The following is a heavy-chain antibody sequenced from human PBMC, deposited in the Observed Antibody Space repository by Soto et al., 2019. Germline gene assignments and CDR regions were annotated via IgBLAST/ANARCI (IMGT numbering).Heavy chain of an antibody. V-gene: IGHV4-34*01. CDR3: ARGAIAARRLLP. Sequence: SETLSLTCAVYGGSFSGYYWSWIRQPPGKGLEWIGEINHSGSTNYNPSLKSRVTISVDTSKNQFSLKLSSVTAADTAVYYCARGAIAARRLLPWGQGTLVTVS. CDR2: INHSGST. D-gene: IGHD6-6*01. J-gene: IGHJ5*02. CDR1: GGSFSGYY.